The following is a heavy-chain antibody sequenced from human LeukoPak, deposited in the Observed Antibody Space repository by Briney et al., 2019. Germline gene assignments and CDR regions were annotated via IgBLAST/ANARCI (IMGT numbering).Heavy chain of an antibody. J-gene: IGHJ3*02. Sequence: GESLKISCKGSGYSFTSYWIGWVRQMPGKGLEWMGIIYPGDSDTGYSPSFQGQVTISADKSISTAYLQWSSLKASDTAMYYCARRGLYYYDSSGNDAFDIWGQGTMVTVSS. CDR1: GYSFTSYW. V-gene: IGHV5-51*01. CDR3: ARRGLYYYDSSGNDAFDI. CDR2: IYPGDSDT. D-gene: IGHD3-22*01.